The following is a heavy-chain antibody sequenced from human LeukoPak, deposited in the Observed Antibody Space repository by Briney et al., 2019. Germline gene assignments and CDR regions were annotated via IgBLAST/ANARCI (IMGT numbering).Heavy chain of an antibody. Sequence: ASVKVSCKASGYTFTGYYMHWVRQAPGQGLERMGWINPNSGGTKYAQKFQGRVTMTRDTSVSTAYMELRSLRSDDTAVYYCARDSVAMSTIRDFGYWGQGTLVTVSS. CDR2: INPNSGGT. D-gene: IGHD5-24*01. CDR3: ARDSVAMSTIRDFGY. CDR1: GYTFTGYY. V-gene: IGHV1-2*02. J-gene: IGHJ4*02.